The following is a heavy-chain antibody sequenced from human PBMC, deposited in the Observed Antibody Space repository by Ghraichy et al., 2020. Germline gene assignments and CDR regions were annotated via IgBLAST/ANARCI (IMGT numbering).Heavy chain of an antibody. D-gene: IGHD3-16*01. V-gene: IGHV3-48*03. CDR3: ARGLFYEYRWGSPP. CDR1: GFTFRNYE. Sequence: GGSLRLSCVASGFTFRNYEMNWVRQAPGKGLEWLSYINIGGTTIYYADSVRGRFTISRDDARNSLFLQMNSLTAEDSAVYYCARGLFYEYRWGSPPWGQGILVTVSS. J-gene: IGHJ5*02. CDR2: INIGGTTI.